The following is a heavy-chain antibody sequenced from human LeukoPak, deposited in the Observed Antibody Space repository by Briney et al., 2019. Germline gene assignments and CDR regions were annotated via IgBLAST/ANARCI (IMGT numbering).Heavy chain of an antibody. Sequence: GGSLRLSCAASGFTFSSYAMSWVRQAPGKGLEWVSAISGSGGSTYYADSVKGRFTISRDNSKNTLYLQMNSLRAEDTAVYYCAKADYSTYYYYGMDAWGQGTTVTVSS. J-gene: IGHJ6*02. CDR2: ISGSGGST. CDR1: GFTFSSYA. V-gene: IGHV3-23*01. D-gene: IGHD4-11*01. CDR3: AKADYSTYYYYGMDA.